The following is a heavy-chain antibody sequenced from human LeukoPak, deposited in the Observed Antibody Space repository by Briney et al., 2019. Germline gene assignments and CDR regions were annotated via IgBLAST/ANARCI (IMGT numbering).Heavy chain of an antibody. CDR3: ARDRSLGGWLLPRGFDY. CDR2: IYYSGST. Sequence: SSETLSLTCTVSGGSISSSSYYWGWVRQPPGKGLEWIGSIYYSGSTYYNPSLKSRVTISVDTSKNQFSLKLSSVTAADTAVYYCARDRSLGGWLLPRGFDYWGQGTLVTVSS. CDR1: GGSISSSSYY. D-gene: IGHD3-22*01. J-gene: IGHJ4*02. V-gene: IGHV4-39*07.